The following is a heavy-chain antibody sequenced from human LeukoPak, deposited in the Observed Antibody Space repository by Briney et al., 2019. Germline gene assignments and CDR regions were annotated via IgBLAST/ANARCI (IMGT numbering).Heavy chain of an antibody. CDR1: GYIFTNYW. CDR3: ARRQYSGYDFDF. Sequence: GESLKISCKASGYIFTNYWIGWVRQMPGKGLEWMGIIYPRDSDTRYSPSFQGQVTVSADKSITTAYLQWNTLEASDTAMYYCARRQYSGYDFDFWGQGTLVTVSS. CDR2: IYPRDSDT. V-gene: IGHV5-51*01. J-gene: IGHJ4*02. D-gene: IGHD5-12*01.